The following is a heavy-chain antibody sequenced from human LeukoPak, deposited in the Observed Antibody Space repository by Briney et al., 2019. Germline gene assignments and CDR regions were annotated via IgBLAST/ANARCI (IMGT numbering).Heavy chain of an antibody. V-gene: IGHV3-7*03. J-gene: IGHJ3*02. CDR2: IKQDGSEK. D-gene: IGHD6-13*01. Sequence: GGSLRLSCAASGFTFSSYWMSWVRQAPGKGLEWVANIKQDGSEKYYVDSVKGRFTISRDNAKNSLYLQMNSLRAEDTAVYYCARDPDIAAAGSAFDIWGQGTMVTISS. CDR3: ARDPDIAAAGSAFDI. CDR1: GFTFSSYW.